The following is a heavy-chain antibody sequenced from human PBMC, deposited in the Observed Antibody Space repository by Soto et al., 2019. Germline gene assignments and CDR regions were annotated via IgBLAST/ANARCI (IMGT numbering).Heavy chain of an antibody. CDR3: AREDGGSYHDVDY. D-gene: IGHD1-26*01. J-gene: IGHJ4*02. CDR1: GFTFSSYA. Sequence: GGSLRLSCAASGFTFSSYAMHWVRQAPGKGLEWVAVISYDGSNKYYADSVRGRFTISRNNSKNTLYLQMNSLRAEDTAVYYCAREDGGSYHDVDYWGQGTLVTVSS. V-gene: IGHV3-30-3*01. CDR2: ISYDGSNK.